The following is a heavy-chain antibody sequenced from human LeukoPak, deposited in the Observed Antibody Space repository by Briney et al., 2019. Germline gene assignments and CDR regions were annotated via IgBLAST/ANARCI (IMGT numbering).Heavy chain of an antibody. CDR1: GFTFSSYG. V-gene: IGHV3-30*02. CDR3: AKDLDHTNSGIHSGNFDY. D-gene: IGHD1-14*01. Sequence: GGSLRLPCAASGFTFSSYGMHWVRQAPGKGLEWVAFIRYDGSNKYYADSVKGRFTISRDNSKNTLYLQMNSLRAEDTAVYYCAKDLDHTNSGIHSGNFDYWGQGTLVTVSS. J-gene: IGHJ4*02. CDR2: IRYDGSNK.